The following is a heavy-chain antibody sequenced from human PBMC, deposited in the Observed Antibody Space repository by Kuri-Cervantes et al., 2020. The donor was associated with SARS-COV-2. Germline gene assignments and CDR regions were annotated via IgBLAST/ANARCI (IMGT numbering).Heavy chain of an antibody. CDR1: GGSISSSSYY. D-gene: IGHD3-3*01. CDR2: IYYSGST. CDR3: VGIWSNYRFDY. J-gene: IGHJ4*02. Sequence: ESLKISCTVSGGSISSSSYYWGWIRQPPGKGLEWIGSIYYSGSTDYNPPLKSRVTISVDTSKNQFSLKLTSVTAADTAVYFCVGIWSNYRFDYWGQGTLVTVSS. V-gene: IGHV4-39*01.